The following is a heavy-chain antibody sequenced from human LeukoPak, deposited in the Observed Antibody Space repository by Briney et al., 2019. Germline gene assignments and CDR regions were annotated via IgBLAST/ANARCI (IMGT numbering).Heavy chain of an antibody. V-gene: IGHV1-2*02. D-gene: IGHD6-13*01. Sequence: ASVKVSCKASGYTFTGYYMHWVRHAPGQGLEWMGWISPNSGGTNYAQMLQGRVTMTRDTSISTAYLQWSSLKASDTAMCYCARHPAAAGTPTGRDPDNYFDYWGQGTLVTVSS. CDR2: ISPNSGGT. CDR3: ARHPAAAGTPTGRDPDNYFDY. CDR1: GYTFTGYY. J-gene: IGHJ4*02.